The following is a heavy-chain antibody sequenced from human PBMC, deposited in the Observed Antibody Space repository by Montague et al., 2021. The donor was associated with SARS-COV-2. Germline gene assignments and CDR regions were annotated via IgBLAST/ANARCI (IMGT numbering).Heavy chain of an antibody. D-gene: IGHD4-23*01. J-gene: IGHJ4*02. Sequence: SETLSLTCTVSGGSFSGYYWTWIRQSPGKGLEWIAEINHSGTTNYNFNPSLRSRVIISVDTSKSQFSLKLRSVTAADTGVYYCARWDPQTLTLIGLRGKSASDYWGQGTLVTVSS. CDR3: ARWDPQTLTLIGLRGKSASDY. CDR1: GGSFSGYY. CDR2: INHSGTT. V-gene: IGHV4-34*01.